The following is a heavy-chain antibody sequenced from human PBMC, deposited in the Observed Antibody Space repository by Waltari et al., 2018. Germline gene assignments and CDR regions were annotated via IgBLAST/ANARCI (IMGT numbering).Heavy chain of an antibody. CDR3: ARGSRGYSYG. CDR1: GGSVSSGSYY. Sequence: QVHLQESGPGLVKPSETLSLTCNVSGGSVSSGSYYWGWIRQPPGKGLECIGYIYYSGSTNYNPSLKSRVTISVDTSKNQFSLKLTSVTAADTAVYYCARGSRGYSYGWGQGTLVTVSS. D-gene: IGHD5-18*01. CDR2: IYYSGST. J-gene: IGHJ4*02. V-gene: IGHV4-61*01.